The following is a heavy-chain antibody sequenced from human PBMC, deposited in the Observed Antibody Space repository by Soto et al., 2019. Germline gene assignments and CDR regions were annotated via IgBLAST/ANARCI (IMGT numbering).Heavy chain of an antibody. J-gene: IGHJ5*02. CDR2: IYWNDDK. D-gene: IGHD3-3*01. Sequence: SGPTLVKPTQTLTLTCTFSGFSLSTSGVGVGWIRQPPGKALEWLALIYWNDDKRYSPSLKSRLTITKDTSKNQVVLTMTNMDPVDTATYYCAHRIYPSVEYYDFWSGRSGFDPWGQGTLVTVSS. CDR3: AHRIYPSVEYYDFWSGRSGFDP. V-gene: IGHV2-5*01. CDR1: GFSLSTSGVG.